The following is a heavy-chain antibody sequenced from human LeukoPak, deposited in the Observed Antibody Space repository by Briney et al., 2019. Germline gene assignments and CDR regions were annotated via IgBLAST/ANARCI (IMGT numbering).Heavy chain of an antibody. J-gene: IGHJ3*02. CDR1: GYSFTSHW. CDR2: IYPADSDT. Sequence: GESLKISCKGSGYSFTSHWIAWVRQVPGKGLEWMGIIYPADSDTRHSPSFQGQVTISADKSITTAYLQWSSLKASDTAMYYCARPPSVGSPYDGFDIWGQGTMVSVSS. CDR3: ARPPSVGSPYDGFDI. D-gene: IGHD1-26*01. V-gene: IGHV5-51*01.